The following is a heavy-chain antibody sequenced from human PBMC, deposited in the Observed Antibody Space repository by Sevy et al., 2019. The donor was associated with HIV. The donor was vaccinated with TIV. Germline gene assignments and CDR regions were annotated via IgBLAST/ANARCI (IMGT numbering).Heavy chain of an antibody. J-gene: IGHJ4*02. CDR2: INPSGGTT. CDR3: ARALFYDTSGYYASFFDY. CDR1: GYIFTTYY. Sequence: ASVKVSCKASGYIFTTYYMHWVRQAPGQGLEWMGGINPSGGTTSYAQKFQGRVNMTRETSTSTIYMDLSSLRSEDTAVYYCARALFYDTSGYYASFFDYWGQGTLVTVSS. D-gene: IGHD3-22*01. V-gene: IGHV1-46*01.